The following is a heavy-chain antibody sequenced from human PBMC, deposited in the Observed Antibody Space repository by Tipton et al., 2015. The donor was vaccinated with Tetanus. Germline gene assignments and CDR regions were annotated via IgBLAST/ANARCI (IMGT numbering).Heavy chain of an antibody. J-gene: IGHJ5*02. Sequence: QLVQSGAEVKKPGESLKISCKGSGYSFTSYWIGWVRQMPGKGLEWMGIIYPGDSDTRYSQSFHGQVTISADKSSSPAYLQWSSLKASDTAMYYCARMGYYYGSGLNWFDPWGQGTLVTVSS. D-gene: IGHD3-10*01. CDR3: ARMGYYYGSGLNWFDP. CDR1: GYSFTSYW. CDR2: IYPGDSDT. V-gene: IGHV5-51*01.